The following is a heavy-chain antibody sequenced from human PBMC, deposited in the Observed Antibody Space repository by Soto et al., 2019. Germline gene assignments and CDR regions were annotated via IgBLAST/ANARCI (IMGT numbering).Heavy chain of an antibody. Sequence: ASVKVSCKVSGYTLTELSMHWVRQAPGKGLEWMGGFDPEDGETIYAQKFQGRVTMTEDTSTDTAYMELSSLRFEDTAVYYCVSIGYSSSWYKGPSDAFDIWGQGTMVTVSS. D-gene: IGHD6-13*01. CDR1: GYTLTELS. J-gene: IGHJ3*02. CDR2: FDPEDGET. V-gene: IGHV1-24*01. CDR3: VSIGYSSSWYKGPSDAFDI.